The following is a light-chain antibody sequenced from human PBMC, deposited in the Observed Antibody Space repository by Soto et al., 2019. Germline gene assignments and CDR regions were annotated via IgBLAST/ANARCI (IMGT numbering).Light chain of an antibody. J-gene: IGKJ3*01. CDR2: GAS. CDR3: QQYSNWPIT. V-gene: IGKV3-15*01. CDR1: QSVSSN. Sequence: EIVMTQSPATLSVSPGERATPSCRASQSVSSNLAWYQQKPGQAPRLLIYGASTRATVIPARFSGSGSGTEFTLTISSLQSEDFAVYYCQQYSNWPITFGPGTKVDIK.